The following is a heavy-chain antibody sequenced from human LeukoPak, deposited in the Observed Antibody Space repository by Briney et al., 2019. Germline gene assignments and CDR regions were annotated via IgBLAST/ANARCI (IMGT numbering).Heavy chain of an antibody. CDR1: GGSISSYY. Sequence: SETLSLTCTVSGGSISSYYWSWIRQPPGKGLEWIGYIYYSGSTNYNPSLKSRVTISVDTSKNQFSLKLSSVTAADTAVYYCARGWGYDTANDYWGQGTLVTVSS. V-gene: IGHV4-59*12. CDR3: ARGWGYDTANDY. J-gene: IGHJ4*02. CDR2: IYYSGST. D-gene: IGHD5-18*01.